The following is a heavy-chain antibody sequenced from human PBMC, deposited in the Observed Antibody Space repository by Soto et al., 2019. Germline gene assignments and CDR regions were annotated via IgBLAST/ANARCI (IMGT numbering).Heavy chain of an antibody. D-gene: IGHD3-10*01. CDR1: GGTFSSYA. Sequence: QVQLVQSGAEVKKPGSSEKVSCKASGGTFSSYAISWVRQAPGQGLEWMGGIIPTFGTANYAQKFQGRVTITADESTSTAYMELSSLRSEDTAVYYCSSSISGYYGMDVWCQGTTVTVSS. V-gene: IGHV1-69*01. CDR3: SSSISGYYGMDV. J-gene: IGHJ6*02. CDR2: IIPTFGTA.